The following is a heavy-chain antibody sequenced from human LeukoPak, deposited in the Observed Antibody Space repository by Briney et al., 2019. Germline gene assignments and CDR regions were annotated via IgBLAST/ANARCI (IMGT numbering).Heavy chain of an antibody. CDR3: AKGGRKDAYIY. Sequence: PGGSLRLSCAASGFTFSSDAMTWVRQAPRMRLEWVSVISGSGDVTSYADSVRGRFTISRDNSKNTLYLQMSRLRAEDTAVYYCAKGGRKDAYIYWGQGTLVTVSS. V-gene: IGHV3-23*01. J-gene: IGHJ4*02. CDR2: ISGSGDVT. CDR1: GFTFSSDA. D-gene: IGHD5-24*01.